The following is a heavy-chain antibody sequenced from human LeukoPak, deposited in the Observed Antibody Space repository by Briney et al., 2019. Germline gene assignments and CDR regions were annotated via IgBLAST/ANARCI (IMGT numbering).Heavy chain of an antibody. CDR3: AKIPSATENFDY. J-gene: IGHJ4*02. CDR1: GFTFSSYS. Sequence: PGGSLRLSCAASGFTFSSYSMNWVRQAPGKGLEWVSSISSSSSYIYYADSVKGRFTISKDNAKNTLYLQMDSLRAEDTAIYYCAKIPSATENFDYWGQGTLVMVSS. D-gene: IGHD5-12*01. V-gene: IGHV3-21*01. CDR2: ISSSSSYI.